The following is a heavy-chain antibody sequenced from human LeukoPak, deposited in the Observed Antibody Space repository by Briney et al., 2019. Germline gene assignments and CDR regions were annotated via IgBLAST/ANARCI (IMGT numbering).Heavy chain of an antibody. CDR2: NSSRRSYI. D-gene: IGHD6-13*01. Sequence: GRSLRPSCAAAALTFSSYSMNWVRQPPGKGMGWVSSNSSRRSYIYYTDSGKGRFTIPRHNAKNSLYLQMNSLRAEDTAVYYCARDPGGAAAEFNWFDPWGQGTLVTVSS. J-gene: IGHJ5*02. V-gene: IGHV3-21*01. CDR3: ARDPGGAAAEFNWFDP. CDR1: ALTFSSYS.